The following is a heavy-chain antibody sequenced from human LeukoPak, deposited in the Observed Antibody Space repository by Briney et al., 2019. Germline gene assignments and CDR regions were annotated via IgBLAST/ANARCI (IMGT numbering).Heavy chain of an antibody. J-gene: IGHJ4*02. Sequence: KPSETLSLTCAVYGGSFSGYYWSWIRQPPGKGLEWIGEINHSGSTNYNPSLKSRVTISVDTSKNQFSLKLSSVTAADTAVYYCASRTDYNGDYWGQGTLVTVSS. CDR1: GGSFSGYY. CDR3: ASRTDYNGDY. D-gene: IGHD4-11*01. V-gene: IGHV4-34*01. CDR2: INHSGST.